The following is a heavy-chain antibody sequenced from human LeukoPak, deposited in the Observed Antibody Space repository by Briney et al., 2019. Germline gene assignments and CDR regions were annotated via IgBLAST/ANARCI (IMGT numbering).Heavy chain of an antibody. CDR3: ARDRNWGFRSNPGY. V-gene: IGHV1-18*01. J-gene: IGHJ4*02. D-gene: IGHD4-11*01. Sequence: ASVKVSCKASGYTFTSYGISWVRQAPGQGLEWMGWISAYNGNTNYAQKPQGRVTMTTDTSTSTAYMELRSLRSDDTAVYYCARDRNWGFRSNPGYWGQGTLVTVSS. CDR1: GYTFTSYG. CDR2: ISAYNGNT.